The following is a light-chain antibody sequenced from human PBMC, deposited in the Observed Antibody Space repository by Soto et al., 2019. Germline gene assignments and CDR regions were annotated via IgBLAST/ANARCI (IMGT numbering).Light chain of an antibody. J-gene: IGKJ1*01. CDR2: GAS. V-gene: IGKV3-20*01. CDR1: QSVSTTY. Sequence: EIVLTQSPGTLSLSPGERATLSCRASQSVSTTYFAWYQQKYGQAPRLLIYGASSRATDIPDRFSGSGSGTDFTLTISRLETEDFAVYYCQQYATSPWTFGQGTKVEIK. CDR3: QQYATSPWT.